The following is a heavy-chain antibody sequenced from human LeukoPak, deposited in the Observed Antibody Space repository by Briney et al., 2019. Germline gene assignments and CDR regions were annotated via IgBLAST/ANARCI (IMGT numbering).Heavy chain of an antibody. Sequence: ASVKVSCKASGYTFTAYYIHWVRQAPGQGLEWMGWINPYSGVTDCAQKFQGRVTMTRDTSISTAYMELSRLRSDDTAVYYCARVANHALYNWNYGDYYYYMDVWGKGTTVTVSS. CDR1: GYTFTAYY. CDR2: INPYSGVT. J-gene: IGHJ6*03. CDR3: ARVANHALYNWNYGDYYYYMDV. D-gene: IGHD1-7*01. V-gene: IGHV1-2*02.